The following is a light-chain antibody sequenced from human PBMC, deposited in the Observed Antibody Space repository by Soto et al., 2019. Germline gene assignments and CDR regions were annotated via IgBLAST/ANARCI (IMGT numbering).Light chain of an antibody. CDR1: SSNIGAGYD. J-gene: IGLJ2*01. CDR2: GNN. Sequence: QLVLTQPPSVSGAPGQRVTISCTGSSSNIGAGYDVHWYQHLPGTAPKLLIYGNNNRPSGVPDRVSGSKSGTSASLAITGLQTEDEADSYCQSYDSSLSVVVFGGGTKLTVL. V-gene: IGLV1-40*01. CDR3: QSYDSSLSVVV.